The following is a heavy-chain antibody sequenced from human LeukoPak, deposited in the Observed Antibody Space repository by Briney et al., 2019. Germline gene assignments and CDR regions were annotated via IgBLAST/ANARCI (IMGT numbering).Heavy chain of an antibody. CDR3: ARVSVAYYYGMDV. V-gene: IGHV1-2*02. J-gene: IGHJ6*02. D-gene: IGHD5-12*01. CDR2: INPNSGGT. CDR1: GYTFSNYY. Sequence: ASVKVSCKASGYTFSNYYIHCLRQAPGHGLEWMGWINPNSGGTNYAQKFQGRVTMTRDTSISTAYMELSRLRSDDTAVYCCARVSVAYYYGMDVWGQGTTVTVSS.